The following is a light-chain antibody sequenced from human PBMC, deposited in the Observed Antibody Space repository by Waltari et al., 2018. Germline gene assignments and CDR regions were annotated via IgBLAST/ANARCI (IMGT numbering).Light chain of an antibody. CDR1: SANIGSPT. CDR2: ANT. J-gene: IGLJ3*02. CDR3: AAWDDSLSGLNWL. V-gene: IGLV1-44*01. Sequence: QSVLTQPPSASGTPGQRVTISCSGGSANIGSPTVFWYPQLPGSAPKLLIYANTKRPSGVPDRFSASKSGSSASLAITGLQSEDEADYYCAAWDDSLSGLNWLFGGGTKLTVL.